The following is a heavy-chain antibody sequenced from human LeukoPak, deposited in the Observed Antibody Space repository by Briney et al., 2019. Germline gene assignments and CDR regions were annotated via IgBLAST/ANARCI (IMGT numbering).Heavy chain of an antibody. J-gene: IGHJ4*02. CDR2: ISYDGSNK. V-gene: IGHV3-30*18. CDR3: AKDQERIAVASFDY. D-gene: IGHD6-19*01. Sequence: PGGSLRLSCAASGFTFSSYGMHWVRQAPGKGLEWVAVISYDGSNKYYADSVKGRFTISRDNSKNTLYLQMNSLRAEDTAVYYCAKDQERIAVASFDYWGQGTLVTVSS. CDR1: GFTFSSYG.